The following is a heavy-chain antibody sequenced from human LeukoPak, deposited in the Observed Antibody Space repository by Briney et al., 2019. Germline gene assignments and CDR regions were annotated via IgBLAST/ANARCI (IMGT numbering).Heavy chain of an antibody. CDR1: GGSFSGYY. Sequence: SETLSLTCAVYGGSFSGYYCSWIRQPPPQGLELIGEINHSGSTNYNPSLKSRITISVDTSKNQFSLKLSSVSAADMAVYYCARSPTDGYAPRPINRGTFDPWGQGTLVTVSS. CDR2: INHSGST. D-gene: IGHD5-24*01. J-gene: IGHJ5*02. V-gene: IGHV4-34*01. CDR3: ARSPTDGYAPRPINRGTFDP.